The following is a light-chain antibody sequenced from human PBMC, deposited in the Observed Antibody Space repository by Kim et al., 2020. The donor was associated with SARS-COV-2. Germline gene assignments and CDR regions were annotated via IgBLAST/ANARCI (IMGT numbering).Light chain of an antibody. CDR1: SSNIGSNY. CDR2: TDD. J-gene: IGLJ3*02. V-gene: IGLV1-47*02. CDR3: AAWDSGLSVVL. Sequence: ELTQPPSVSGTPGQGVTISCSGSSSNIGSNYVYWYQQLPGTAPKVLIYTDDKRPSGVPDRFSASKSGTSASLAISGLQSEDEADYYCAAWDSGLSVVLFGGGTQLTVL.